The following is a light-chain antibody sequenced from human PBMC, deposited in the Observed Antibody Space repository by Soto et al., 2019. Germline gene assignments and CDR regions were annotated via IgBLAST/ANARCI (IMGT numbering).Light chain of an antibody. CDR3: SSYASSTPVL. Sequence: SALTQPASVSGSPGQSITISCTGTSCDVGAYNHVSWYQQHPGKAPKLMIYDVNMWPSGVSHRFSGSKSGYTASLTISGLQAEDEADYYCSSYASSTPVLFGGGTKLTVL. V-gene: IGLV2-14*03. CDR1: SCDVGAYNH. J-gene: IGLJ2*01. CDR2: DVN.